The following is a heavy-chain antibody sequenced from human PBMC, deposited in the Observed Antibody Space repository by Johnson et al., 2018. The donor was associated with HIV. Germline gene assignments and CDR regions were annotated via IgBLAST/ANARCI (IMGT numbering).Heavy chain of an antibody. CDR2: INWNGGST. V-gene: IGHV3-20*04. D-gene: IGHD1-26*01. CDR1: GFTFSSYA. CDR3: ARADRDSGTYHDAFDI. Sequence: VQLVESGGGVDQPGGSLRLSCAASGFTFSSYAMSWVRQAPGKGLEWVSGINWNGGSTGYADSVKGRFTISRDNAKNSLYLQMNSLTVEDTALYYCARADRDSGTYHDAFDIWGQGTMVTVSS. J-gene: IGHJ3*02.